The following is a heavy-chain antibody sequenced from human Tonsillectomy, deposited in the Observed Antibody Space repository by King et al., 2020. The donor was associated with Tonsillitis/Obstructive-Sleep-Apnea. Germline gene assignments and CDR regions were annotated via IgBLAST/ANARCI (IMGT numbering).Heavy chain of an antibody. V-gene: IGHV4-59*01. CDR3: ARVRGVVGATFYYFDS. CDR1: GVSINSYY. D-gene: IGHD1-26*01. Sequence: VQLQESGPGLVKPSETLSLTCTVSGVSINSYYWSWIRQPPGKGLEWIGHIYYSGSTNSNPSLKSRVTISVDTSKNKFSLKLSSVTAADTAVYYCARVRGVVGATFYYFDSWGQGTLVTVSS. CDR2: IYYSGST. J-gene: IGHJ4*02.